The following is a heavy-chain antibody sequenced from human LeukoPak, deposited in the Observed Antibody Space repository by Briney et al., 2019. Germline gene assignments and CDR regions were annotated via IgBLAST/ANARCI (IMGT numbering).Heavy chain of an antibody. J-gene: IGHJ4*02. Sequence: GGSLRLSCAVSGFTFSSYSMNWVRQAPGKGLEWVSSISSSSSYIYYADSVKGRFTISRDNAKNSLYLQMNSLRAEDTAVYYCARVLSPNIVVVPAAPGGFDYWGQGTLVTVSS. CDR2: ISSSSSYI. V-gene: IGHV3-21*01. CDR1: GFTFSSYS. D-gene: IGHD2-2*01. CDR3: ARVLSPNIVVVPAAPGGFDY.